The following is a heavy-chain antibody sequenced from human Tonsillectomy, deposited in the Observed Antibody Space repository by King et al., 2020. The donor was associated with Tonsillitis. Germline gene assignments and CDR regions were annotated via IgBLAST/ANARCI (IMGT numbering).Heavy chain of an antibody. J-gene: IGHJ4*02. V-gene: IGHV4-39*07. Sequence: QLQESGPGLVKPSETLSLTCTVSGGSISSSSYYWGWIRQPPGKGLEWIGSIYYSGSTYYNPSLKSRVTISVDTSKNQFSLKLSSVTAADTAVYYCASSAMVRGVDSPFDYWGQGTLVTVSS. D-gene: IGHD3-10*01. CDR3: ASSAMVRGVDSPFDY. CDR2: IYYSGST. CDR1: GGSISSSSYY.